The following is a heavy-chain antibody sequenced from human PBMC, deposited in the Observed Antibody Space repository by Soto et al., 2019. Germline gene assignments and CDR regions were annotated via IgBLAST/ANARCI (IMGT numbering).Heavy chain of an antibody. J-gene: IGHJ4*02. CDR1: GFTFNNYA. Sequence: GGSLRLSCAASGFTFNNYAMNWVRQAPGRGLEWVATISGTGGSTYYADSVKGRFTISRDNSKNTLYLQMNSLRVEDTAVYYCAKDRLGGNFDYWGQGTQVTVSS. CDR2: ISGTGGST. V-gene: IGHV3-23*01. CDR3: AKDRLGGNFDY.